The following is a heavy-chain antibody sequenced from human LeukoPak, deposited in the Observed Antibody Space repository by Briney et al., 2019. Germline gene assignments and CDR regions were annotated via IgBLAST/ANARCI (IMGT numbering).Heavy chain of an antibody. CDR2: ISSSSSYI. D-gene: IGHD5-12*01. V-gene: IGHV3-21*01. CDR1: GFTFSSYE. CDR3: AKDHSGYDYAAPPGY. Sequence: GGSLRLSCAASGFTFSSYEMNWVRQAPGKGLEWVSYISSSSSYIYYADSVKGRFTISRDNAKNSLYLQMNSLRDEDTAVYYCAKDHSGYDYAAPPGYWGQGTLVTVSS. J-gene: IGHJ4*02.